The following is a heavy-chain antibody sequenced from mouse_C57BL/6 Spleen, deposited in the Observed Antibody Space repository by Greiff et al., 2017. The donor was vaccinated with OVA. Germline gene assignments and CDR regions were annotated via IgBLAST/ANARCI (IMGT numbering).Heavy chain of an antibody. CDR1: GYAFSSSW. CDR3: ARFGFDY. J-gene: IGHJ2*01. CDR2: IYPGDGDT. V-gene: IGHV1-82*01. Sequence: QVQLQQPGAELVKPGASVKLSCKASGYAFSSSWMNWVKQRPGKGLEWIGRIYPGDGDTNYNGKFKGKATLTADKSSSTAYMQLSSLTSEDSAVYFCARFGFDYWGQGTTLTVSS.